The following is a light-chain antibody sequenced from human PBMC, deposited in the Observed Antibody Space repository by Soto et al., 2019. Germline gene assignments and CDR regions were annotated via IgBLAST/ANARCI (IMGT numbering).Light chain of an antibody. Sequence: QSALTQPPSASGSPGQSVTISCTGTNSDVGGYNYVSWYQQYPGKAPKLIIYEVNERPSGVPDRFSGSKSGNTASLTVSGLQNADEAYYYCSSYAGSNWYVFGTGTKVTVL. J-gene: IGLJ1*01. CDR1: NSDVGGYNY. V-gene: IGLV2-8*01. CDR3: SSYAGSNWYV. CDR2: EVN.